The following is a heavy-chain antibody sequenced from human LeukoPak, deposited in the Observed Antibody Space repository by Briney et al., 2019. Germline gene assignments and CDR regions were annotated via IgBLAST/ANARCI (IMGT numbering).Heavy chain of an antibody. CDR2: ISYSGSA. D-gene: IGHD6-13*01. CDR1: GGSIRSYY. V-gene: IGHV4-59*01. Sequence: PSETLSLTCTVSGGSIRSYYWSWIRQPPGKGLEWIGYISYSGSANYKPSLKSRVTISVDTSKNQFSLKLSSVTAADTAVYYCARAIAAAGTFDYWGQGSLVTVSS. CDR3: ARAIAAAGTFDY. J-gene: IGHJ4*02.